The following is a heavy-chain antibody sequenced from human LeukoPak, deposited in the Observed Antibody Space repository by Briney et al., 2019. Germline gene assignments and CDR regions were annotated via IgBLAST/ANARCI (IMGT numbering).Heavy chain of an antibody. V-gene: IGHV4-39*07. Sequence: SETLSLTCTVSGGSISSSSYYWGWIRQPPGKGLEWIGSIYYSGSTNYNPSLKSRVTISVDTSKNQFSLKLSSVTAADTALYYCARDDYYDSSGYYYFDYWGQGTLVTVSS. J-gene: IGHJ4*02. CDR3: ARDDYYDSSGYYYFDY. CDR1: GGSISSSSYY. D-gene: IGHD3-22*01. CDR2: IYYSGST.